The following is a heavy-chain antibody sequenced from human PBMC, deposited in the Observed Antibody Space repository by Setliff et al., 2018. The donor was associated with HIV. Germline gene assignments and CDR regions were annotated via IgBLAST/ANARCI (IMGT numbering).Heavy chain of an antibody. J-gene: IGHJ6*03. CDR1: GYTFTDYY. V-gene: IGHV1-2*02. Sequence: GASVKVSCKASGYTFTDYYMHWVRQAPGQGLEWMGWIHPSSGGTNYAQKFQGRVTMTRDTSISTAYMELSSLRSEDTAVYYCARGDSGNYYPYYYHMDVWGKGTTVTVSS. D-gene: IGHD3-10*01. CDR2: IHPSSGGT. CDR3: ARGDSGNYYPYYYHMDV.